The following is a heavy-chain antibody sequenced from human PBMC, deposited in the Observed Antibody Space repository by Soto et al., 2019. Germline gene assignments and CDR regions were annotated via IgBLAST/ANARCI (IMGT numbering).Heavy chain of an antibody. CDR3: ASGGAGSGPFTWELPDH. Sequence: ASVKVSCKALGNTFSYRYLHWVRQAPGQALEWMGWITPFSGDVHYAQKFQERVTLTRDRSINTAYMRMSSLRSEDTAIYFCASGGAGSGPFTWELPDHWGQGTRVTVSS. V-gene: IGHV1-45*02. D-gene: IGHD1-26*01. CDR1: GNTFSYRY. J-gene: IGHJ4*02. CDR2: ITPFSGDV.